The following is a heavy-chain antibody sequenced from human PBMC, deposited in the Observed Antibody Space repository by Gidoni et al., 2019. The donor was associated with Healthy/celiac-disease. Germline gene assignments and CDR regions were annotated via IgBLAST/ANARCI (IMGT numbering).Heavy chain of an antibody. D-gene: IGHD3-16*01. V-gene: IGHV3-72*01. Sequence: EVQLVESGGGLVQSGGSLRLSCAASGFTFSDHYMDWVRQAPGKGLEWVGRTRNKANSYTTEYASSVKGRFTISRDDSKNSLYLQINSLKTEDTAVYYCARQSPWGGPIWFDPWGQGTLVTVSS. CDR2: TRNKANSYTT. CDR1: GFTFSDHY. J-gene: IGHJ5*02. CDR3: ARQSPWGGPIWFDP.